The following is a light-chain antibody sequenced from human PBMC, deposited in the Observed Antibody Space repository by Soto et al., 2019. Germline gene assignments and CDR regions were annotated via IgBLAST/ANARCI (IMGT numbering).Light chain of an antibody. CDR3: IQDYNDTRT. J-gene: IGKJ1*01. V-gene: IGKV1-6*01. CDR2: AAS. CDR1: QGIRND. Sequence: AIQMTQSPSSLSASVGDRVTITCRASQGIRNDLGWYQQKPGKAPKLLIYAASSLQSGVPSRFSGSGSGTDFTLTISSLQPEDFATYYCIQDYNDTRTFGQGTKVDIK.